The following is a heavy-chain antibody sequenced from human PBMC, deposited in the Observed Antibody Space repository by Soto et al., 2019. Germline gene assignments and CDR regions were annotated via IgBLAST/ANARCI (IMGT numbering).Heavy chain of an antibody. D-gene: IGHD1-26*01. Sequence: PGGSLRLSCAASGFTVSSNYMSWVRQAPGKGLEWVSVIYGGGSTYYANSVKGRFTISRDNSKNTLYLQMNSLRAEDTAVYYCAREGEGPGSSYYYGRGVWGEGPRVTISS. CDR3: AREGEGPGSSYYYGRGV. CDR1: GFTVSSNY. V-gene: IGHV3-66*01. J-gene: IGHJ6*02. CDR2: IYGGGST.